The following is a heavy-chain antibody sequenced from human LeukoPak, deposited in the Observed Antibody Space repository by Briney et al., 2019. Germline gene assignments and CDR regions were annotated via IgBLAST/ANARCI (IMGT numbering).Heavy chain of an antibody. D-gene: IGHD1-26*01. CDR2: INWNGGST. V-gene: IGHV3-20*04. J-gene: IGHJ1*01. CDR1: GFTFDDYG. CDR3: ARDLVGAEH. Sequence: GGSLRLSCAASGFTFDDYGMSWVRQAQGKVLEWVSGINWNGGSTGYADSVKGRFPISGDNAKNSLYLQMNSLRAEDTALYYCARDLVGAEHWGQGTLVTVSS.